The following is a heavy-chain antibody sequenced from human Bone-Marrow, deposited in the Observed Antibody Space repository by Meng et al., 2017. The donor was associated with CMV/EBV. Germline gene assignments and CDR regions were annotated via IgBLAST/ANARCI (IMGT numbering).Heavy chain of an antibody. CDR3: ARGLTRSDY. CDR1: GFTFSDYP. J-gene: IGHJ4*02. Sequence: GESLKISCGGSGFTFSDYPMSWVRQAPGKGLEWVSGISGSGGAKYYADSVKGRFTMSRDNSRNTLYLQMNSMRAEDKAAYSCARGLTRSDYWGQGTLVTVSS. D-gene: IGHD1-14*01. V-gene: IGHV3-23*01. CDR2: ISGSGGAK.